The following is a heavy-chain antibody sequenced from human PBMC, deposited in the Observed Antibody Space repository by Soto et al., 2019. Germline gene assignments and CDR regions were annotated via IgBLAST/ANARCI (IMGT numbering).Heavy chain of an antibody. V-gene: IGHV1-8*02. J-gene: IGHJ4*02. CDR2: MNPNNGAT. D-gene: IGHD7-27*01. Sequence: QVQLVQSGAEVKKPGASVKVSCKASGYTFTTYDVNWMRQATGQGPEWLGWMNPNNGATGYAQKFKGRVTLTRDTSMNTAYMELSSLTYEDTDVYYCARNRRETGDFDYWGQGTLVTVSS. CDR3: ARNRRETGDFDY. CDR1: GYTFTTYD.